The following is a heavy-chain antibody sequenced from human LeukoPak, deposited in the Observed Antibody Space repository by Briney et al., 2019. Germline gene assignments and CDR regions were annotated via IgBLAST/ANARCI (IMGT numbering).Heavy chain of an antibody. D-gene: IGHD3-22*01. Sequence: PGGSLRLSCAASGFTFSSYAMSWLGQAPGKGLEWVSAIGGSGGSKYYADSVKGRFTISRDNSKNTLYLQMNSLRAEDTAVYYCAKGVTKYYYDSSGYRHWGQGTLVTVSS. CDR3: AKGVTKYYYDSSGYRH. CDR1: GFTFSSYA. CDR2: IGGSGGSK. J-gene: IGHJ4*02. V-gene: IGHV3-23*01.